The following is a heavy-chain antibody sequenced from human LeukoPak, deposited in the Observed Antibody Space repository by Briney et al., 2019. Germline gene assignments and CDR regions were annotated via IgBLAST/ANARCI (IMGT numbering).Heavy chain of an antibody. D-gene: IGHD6-19*01. V-gene: IGHV3-74*01. Sequence: QPGGSLRLSCAASGFTFSSYWMHWVRQAPGKGLVWVSRINSDGSSTSYADSVKGRFTISRDNAKNTLYLQMNSLRAEDTAVYYCAAESAVAGTTLDYWGQGTLVTVSS. CDR2: INSDGSST. CDR3: AAESAVAGTTLDY. J-gene: IGHJ4*02. CDR1: GFTFSSYW.